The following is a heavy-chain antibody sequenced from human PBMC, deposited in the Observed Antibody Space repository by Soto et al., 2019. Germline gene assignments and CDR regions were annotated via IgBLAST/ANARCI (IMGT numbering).Heavy chain of an antibody. V-gene: IGHV4-59*02. CDR1: GASVSSYY. J-gene: IGHJ4*02. CDR3: ARDRYSSSPDFDY. Sequence: SETLSLTCAVSGASVSSYYWSWIRQPPGKGLEWIGYIYYNGDTKYNHSLKRRVTISLDTSKNQFSLKLNSVTAADTAVYFWARDRYSSSPDFDYWGQGTRVTVS. CDR2: IYYNGDT. D-gene: IGHD3-22*01.